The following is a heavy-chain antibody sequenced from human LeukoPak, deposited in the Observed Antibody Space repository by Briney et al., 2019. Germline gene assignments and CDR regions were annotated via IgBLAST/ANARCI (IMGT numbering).Heavy chain of an antibody. V-gene: IGHV3-74*01. CDR2: ISPTGSTT. J-gene: IGHJ4*02. D-gene: IGHD6-6*01. CDR3: ARGPNSNWSGLDF. Sequence: AGGSLRLSCTVSGFSFSGHWMHWARQLPGKGLVWVSRISPTGSTTSYADSVKGRFTVSRGNAKNTLYLQVNNLRAEDTAVYYCARGPNSNWSGLDFWGQGTLLTVSS. CDR1: GFSFSGHW.